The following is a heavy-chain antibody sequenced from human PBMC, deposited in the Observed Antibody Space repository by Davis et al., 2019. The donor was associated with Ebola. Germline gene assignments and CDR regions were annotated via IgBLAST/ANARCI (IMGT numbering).Heavy chain of an antibody. CDR1: GFTFSSYA. J-gene: IGHJ6*02. Sequence: GESLKISCAASGFTFSSYAMSWVRQAPGKGLEWVGRIKSKTDGGTTDYAAPVKGRFTISRDDSKNTLYLQMNSLKTEDTAVYYCTTGFWSGYYTPYYYGMDVWGQGTTVTVSS. V-gene: IGHV3-15*01. D-gene: IGHD3-3*01. CDR3: TTGFWSGYYTPYYYGMDV. CDR2: IKSKTDGGTT.